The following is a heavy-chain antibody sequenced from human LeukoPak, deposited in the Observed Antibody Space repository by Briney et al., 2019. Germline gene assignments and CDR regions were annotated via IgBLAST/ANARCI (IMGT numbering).Heavy chain of an antibody. D-gene: IGHD6-13*01. V-gene: IGHV4-30-2*01. CDR3: GRGGIAAAASGIDY. J-gene: IGHJ4*02. Sequence: SETLSLTCAVSGGSISSGGYSWSWIRQPPGKGLEWIGYIYQSGSTYYNPSLKSRVTISVDRSKNQFSLKLSSVTAADTAVYYCGRGGIAAAASGIDYWGQGTLVPVSS. CDR1: GGSISSGGYS. CDR2: IYQSGST.